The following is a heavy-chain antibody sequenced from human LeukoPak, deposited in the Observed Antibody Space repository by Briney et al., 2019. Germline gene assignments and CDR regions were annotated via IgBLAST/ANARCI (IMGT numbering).Heavy chain of an antibody. CDR3: ALFHYGDPIFDY. J-gene: IGHJ4*02. Sequence: ASVKVSCKASGGTFSNYAISWVRQAPGQGLEWMGWINPNSGDTNYAQKFQGRVTMTRDTSISTAYMELSRLRSDDTAVYYCALFHYGDPIFDYWGQGTLVTVSS. V-gene: IGHV1-2*02. CDR1: GGTFSNYA. CDR2: INPNSGDT. D-gene: IGHD4-17*01.